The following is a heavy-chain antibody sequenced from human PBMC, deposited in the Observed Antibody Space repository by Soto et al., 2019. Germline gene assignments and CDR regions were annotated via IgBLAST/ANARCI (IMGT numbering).Heavy chain of an antibody. Sequence: EVQLVESGGGLVQPGGSLRLSCAGSGFTFSNYWMHWVRQAPGKGLEWVSRIDHDGPKDYADSVRGRFTISRENAENTLYLQLNSLRLVVTAVYYCVRDSHGDFWGQGTLVIVSA. V-gene: IGHV3-74*01. CDR2: IDHDGPK. J-gene: IGHJ4*02. CDR1: GFTFSNYW. CDR3: VRDSHGDF.